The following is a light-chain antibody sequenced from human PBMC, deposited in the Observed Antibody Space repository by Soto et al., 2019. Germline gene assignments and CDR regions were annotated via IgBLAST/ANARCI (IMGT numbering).Light chain of an antibody. CDR2: YDS. CDR1: RIGGKS. CDR3: QIWDTSNSGV. Sequence: SYELTQPPSVSVSPGQTATITCGGNRIGGKSVYWYQQRPGQAPILVTYYDSDRPSGIPERFSGSNSGNTATLTISGVEAGDEADYYCQIWDTSNSGVFGGGTKLTVL. J-gene: IGLJ3*02. V-gene: IGLV3-21*04.